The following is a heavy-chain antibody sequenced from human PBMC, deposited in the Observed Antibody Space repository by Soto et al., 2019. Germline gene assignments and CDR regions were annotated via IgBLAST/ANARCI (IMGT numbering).Heavy chain of an antibody. CDR3: ARQSGYCCRWYPD. V-gene: IGHV4-59*08. CDR1: GGSISSYY. Sequence: QVQLQESGPGLVKPSETLSLTCTVSGGSISSYYWSWIRQPPGKGLEWIGYIYYSGSTNYNPSLKVRFPIAVGTSKNQCSLKLSSVTAADTAVYYCARQSGYCCRWYPDWGQGSLVTVSS. D-gene: IGHD6-19*01. J-gene: IGHJ4*02. CDR2: IYYSGST.